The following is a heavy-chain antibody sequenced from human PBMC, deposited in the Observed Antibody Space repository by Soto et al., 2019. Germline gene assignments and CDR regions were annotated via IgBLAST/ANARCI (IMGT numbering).Heavy chain of an antibody. D-gene: IGHD5-12*01. J-gene: IGHJ6*02. Sequence: ASVKVSCKASGYTFTSYDINWVRQATGQGLEWMGWMNPNSGNTGYAQKFQGRVTMTSNTSISTAYMELSSLRSEDTAVYYCERWKYTGYDYWIPLIYYYCYYGIAVRGQGPPVTVSS. CDR2: MNPNSGNT. CDR3: ERWKYTGYDYWIPLIYYYCYYGIAV. V-gene: IGHV1-8*01. CDR1: GYTFTSYD.